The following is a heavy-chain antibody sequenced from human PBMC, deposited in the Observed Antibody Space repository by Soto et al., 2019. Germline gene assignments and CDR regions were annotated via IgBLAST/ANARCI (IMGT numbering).Heavy chain of an antibody. Sequence: GASVKVSCKASGDSFTSYAMHWVRQAPGKRLEWMGWINAGNGNTKYSQKFQGRVTITRDTSASTAYMELSSLRSEDTAVYYCAREGPMDYYYYYGMEVWGQGTTGTVSS. CDR2: INAGNGNT. J-gene: IGHJ6*02. CDR3: AREGPMDYYYYYGMEV. D-gene: IGHD3-10*01. CDR1: GDSFTSYA. V-gene: IGHV1-3*01.